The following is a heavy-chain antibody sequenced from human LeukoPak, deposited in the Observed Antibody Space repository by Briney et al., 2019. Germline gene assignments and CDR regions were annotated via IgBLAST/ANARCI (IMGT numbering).Heavy chain of an antibody. CDR3: ARVAAAGLSMYYYYYMDV. J-gene: IGHJ6*03. CDR1: GFTFSSYS. CDR2: ISSSSSTI. Sequence: GGSLRLSCAASGFTFSSYSMNWVRQAPGKGLEWVSYISSSSSTIYYADSVKGRFTISRDNAKNSLYLQMNSLRAEDTAVYYCARVAAAGLSMYYYYYMDVWGKGTTVTVSS. V-gene: IGHV3-48*01. D-gene: IGHD6-13*01.